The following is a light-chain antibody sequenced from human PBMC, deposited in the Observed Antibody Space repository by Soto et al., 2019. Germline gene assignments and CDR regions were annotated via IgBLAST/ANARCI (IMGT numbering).Light chain of an antibody. V-gene: IGKV3-15*01. CDR1: QSVSSS. CDR2: GAS. Sequence: IVMTQSPATVSVSPGERATLSFRASQSVSSSLAWYQQKPGQAPRLLIYGASTRATGIPARFSGSGSGTDFTLTINRLEPEDFAVYYCQQYNNWPPTTFGQGTKVDI. CDR3: QQYNNWPPTT. J-gene: IGKJ1*01.